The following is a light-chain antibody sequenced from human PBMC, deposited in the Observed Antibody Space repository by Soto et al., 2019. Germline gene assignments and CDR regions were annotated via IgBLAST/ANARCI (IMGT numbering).Light chain of an antibody. Sequence: DIQMTQSPSSLSASLWDSVTITCRASQGIGIYLAWFQQRPGKVPKLLIYAASTLQSGVPSRFSGSGSGTDFTLTISSLQPEDVATYYCQKYNSAPLTFGGGTRVEIK. J-gene: IGKJ4*01. CDR2: AAS. V-gene: IGKV1-27*01. CDR1: QGIGIY. CDR3: QKYNSAPLT.